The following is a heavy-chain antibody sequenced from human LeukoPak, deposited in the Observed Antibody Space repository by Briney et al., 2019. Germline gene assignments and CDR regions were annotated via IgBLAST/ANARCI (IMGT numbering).Heavy chain of an antibody. CDR2: ISAYNGNT. D-gene: IGHD2-2*02. V-gene: IGHV1-18*01. CDR3: ARDCGSTSCYTWMRDLYGMDV. J-gene: IGHJ6*02. Sequence: ASVKVSCKASGYTFTSYGISWVRQAPGQGLEWMGWISAYNGNTNYAQKLQGRVTMTTDTSTSTAYMELRSLRSDDTAVYYCARDCGSTSCYTWMRDLYGMDVWGQGTTVTVSS. CDR1: GYTFTSYG.